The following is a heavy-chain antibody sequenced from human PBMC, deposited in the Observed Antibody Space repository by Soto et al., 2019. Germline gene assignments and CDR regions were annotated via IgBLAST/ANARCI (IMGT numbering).Heavy chain of an antibody. CDR3: ARGQGWADY. D-gene: IGHD6-19*01. J-gene: IGHJ4*02. CDR2: IKQDGGEK. V-gene: IGHV3-7*01. Sequence: EVQLVESGGGLVQPGGSLRLSCVAAGFNISANWMSWVCQAPGKGLEWVANIKQDGGEKNYVDSVKGRFTISRDNADNSLFLQMNSLRADDTAVYYCARGQGWADYWGQGTLVTVSS. CDR1: GFNISANW.